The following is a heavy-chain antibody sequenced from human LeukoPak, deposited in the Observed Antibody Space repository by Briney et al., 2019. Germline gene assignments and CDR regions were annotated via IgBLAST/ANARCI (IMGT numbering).Heavy chain of an antibody. J-gene: IGHJ6*04. D-gene: IGHD6-13*01. V-gene: IGHV3-30*18. Sequence: GGSLRLSCAASGITFSSYGMHWVRQAPGKGLEWVAVISYDGSNKYYADSVKGRFTISRDNSKNTLYLQMNSLRAEDTAVYYCAKDRRGAAAGTDGDYYYGMDVWGKGTTVTVSS. CDR2: ISYDGSNK. CDR1: GITFSSYG. CDR3: AKDRRGAAAGTDGDYYYGMDV.